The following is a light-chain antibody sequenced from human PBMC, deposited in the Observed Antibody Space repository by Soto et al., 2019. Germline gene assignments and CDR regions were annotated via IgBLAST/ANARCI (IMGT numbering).Light chain of an antibody. V-gene: IGKV3-11*01. CDR1: QSVSSY. CDR3: QQRSNWPPT. Sequence: EIVLTQSPATLSLSPGERATLSCRASQSVSSYLAWYQQKPGQAPRLLISDASNRATGIPARFSGSGSGTDFTLTISSREPEDFAVYYCQQRSNWPPTFGPGTKVDIK. J-gene: IGKJ3*01. CDR2: DAS.